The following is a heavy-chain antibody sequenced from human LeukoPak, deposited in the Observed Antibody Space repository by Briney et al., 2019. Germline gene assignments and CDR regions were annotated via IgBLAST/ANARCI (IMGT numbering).Heavy chain of an antibody. V-gene: IGHV3-23*01. D-gene: IGHD6-13*01. CDR3: AKAPGAAAGNFYYFDY. J-gene: IGHJ4*02. CDR1: GFTFSSYA. Sequence: GGSLRLSCAASGFTFSSYAMSWVRQAPGKGLEWVSAISGSGGSTYYADSVKGRFTISRDNSKNTLYLQMNSLRAEDTAVYYCAKAPGAAAGNFYYFDYWGQGTLVTVSS. CDR2: ISGSGGST.